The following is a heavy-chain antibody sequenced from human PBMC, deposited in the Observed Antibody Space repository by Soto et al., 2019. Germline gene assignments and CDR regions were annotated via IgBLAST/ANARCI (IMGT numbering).Heavy chain of an antibody. V-gene: IGHV3-30-3*01. D-gene: IGHD1-26*01. CDR1: GFTFSSYA. J-gene: IGHJ6*02. CDR2: ISYDGSNK. CDR3: AREYSNSGSYGYYYCGMDV. Sequence: SLSCAASGFTFSSYAMHWVRQAPGKGLEWVAVISYDGSNKYYADSVRGRFTISRDNSKNTLYLQMNSLRAEDTAVYYCAREYSNSGSYGYYYCGMDVWGQGXTVT.